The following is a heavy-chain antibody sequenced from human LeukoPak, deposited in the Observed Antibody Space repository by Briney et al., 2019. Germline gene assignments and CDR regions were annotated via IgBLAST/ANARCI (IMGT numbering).Heavy chain of an antibody. CDR3: ARDSSGTQVFDL. D-gene: IGHD6-19*01. CDR2: IYRDGST. J-gene: IGHJ4*02. Sequence: GGSLRLSCAASAFIISDNFMNWVRRAPGKGLEWVSVIYRDGSTYYADSVKGRFTISRDNSKNTLYLQMNSLSAEDTAVYYCARDSSGTQVFDLWGPGTLVTVSS. CDR1: AFIISDNF. V-gene: IGHV3-53*01.